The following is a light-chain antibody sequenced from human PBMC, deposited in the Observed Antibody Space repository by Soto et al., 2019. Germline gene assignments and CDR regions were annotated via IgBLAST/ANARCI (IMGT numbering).Light chain of an antibody. V-gene: IGKV4-1*01. J-gene: IGKJ4*01. Sequence: DIVMTQSPDSLAVSLGERATINCKSSQSVLKTPTNKNNLVWYQQKPGQPPKLLIYWASTRESGVPDRFSGSGSGTDFTLTISSLQAEDVAVYYCQQYYSNPLTFGGGTKVEIK. CDR2: WAS. CDR1: QSVLKTPTNKNN. CDR3: QQYYSNPLT.